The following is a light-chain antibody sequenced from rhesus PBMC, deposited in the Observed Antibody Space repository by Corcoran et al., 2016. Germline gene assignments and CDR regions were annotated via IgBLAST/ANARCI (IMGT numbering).Light chain of an antibody. Sequence: DIQMTQSPSSLSASVGDTVTITCRASQGISSWIAWYQQKPGKAPKLLINKASSLQSGVPSRFSGSGSGTDFTLTISSLQSEDFATYYYQQYSSRPLTFGGGTKVKLK. CDR1: QGISSW. CDR2: KAS. CDR3: QQYSSRPLT. J-gene: IGKJ4*01. V-gene: IGKV1-22*01.